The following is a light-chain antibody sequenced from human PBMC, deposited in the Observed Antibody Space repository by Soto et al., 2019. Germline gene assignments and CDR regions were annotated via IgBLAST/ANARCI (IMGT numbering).Light chain of an antibody. J-gene: IGLJ1*01. CDR2: EVV. CDR1: KNDIGVYDF. CDR3: KSYAGSNTYV. V-gene: IGLV2-8*01. Sequence: QSVLTQPPSASGSPGQSVTISCTGTKNDIGVYDFVSWYQHHPGKAPRLIIYEVVQRPSGVTDRFSGSKSGNTASLTVSGLQAADEADYFCKSYAGSNTYVFGSGTKV.